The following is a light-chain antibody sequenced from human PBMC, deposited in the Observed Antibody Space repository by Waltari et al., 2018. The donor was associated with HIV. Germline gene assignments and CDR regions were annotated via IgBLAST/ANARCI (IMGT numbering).Light chain of an antibody. CDR3: QSYDSSLSGYV. J-gene: IGLJ1*01. Sequence: QSVLTQPPSVSGAPGQRVTISCTGSSSNIGAGYDVHWYQQLPGTAPKLLIYGNTIRPAGVPDRCSGSESGTSASMAITGLQAEDEADYYCQSYDSSLSGYVFGTGTKVTVL. V-gene: IGLV1-40*01. CDR2: GNT. CDR1: SSNIGAGYD.